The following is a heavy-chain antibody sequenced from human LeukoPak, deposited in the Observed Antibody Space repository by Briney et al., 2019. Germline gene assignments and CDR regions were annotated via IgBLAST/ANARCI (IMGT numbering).Heavy chain of an antibody. J-gene: IGHJ4*02. D-gene: IGHD3-10*01. V-gene: IGHV4-59*01. CDR2: IYYSGST. CDR3: ARGGLFGELGG. Sequence: SETLSLTCTVSGGSISSYYWSWIRQPPEKGLEWIGYIYYSGSTNYNPSLKSRVTISVDTSKNQFSLKLSSVTAADTAVYYCARGGLFGELGGWGQGTLVTVSS. CDR1: GGSISSYY.